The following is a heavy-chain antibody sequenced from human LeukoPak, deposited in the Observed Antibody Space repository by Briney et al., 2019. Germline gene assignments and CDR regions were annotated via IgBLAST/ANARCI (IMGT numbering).Heavy chain of an antibody. CDR3: ARARSSPSKDIVVVPAAITAAGTPYYFDY. D-gene: IGHD2-2*02. J-gene: IGHJ4*02. Sequence: PGGSLRLSCAASGFTFSSYSMNWVRQAPGKGLEWVSYISSSSSTIYYADSVKGRFTISRDNAKNSLYLQMNSLRAEDTAVYYCARARSSPSKDIVVVPAAITAAGTPYYFDYWGQGTLVTVSS. V-gene: IGHV3-48*01. CDR2: ISSSSSTI. CDR1: GFTFSSYS.